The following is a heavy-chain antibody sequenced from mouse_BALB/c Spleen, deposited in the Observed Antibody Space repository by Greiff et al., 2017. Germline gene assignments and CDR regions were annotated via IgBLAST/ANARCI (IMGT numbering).Heavy chain of an antibody. V-gene: IGHV1-55*01. CDR1: GYNFTSYW. CDR2: IYPGSGST. CDR3: ARTVVAYYYAMDY. Sequence: QVQLKQPGAELVKPGTSVKLSCKASGYNFTSYWINWVKLRPGQGLEWIGDIYPGSGSTNYNEKFKSKATLTVDTSSSTAYMQLSSLASEDSALYYCARTVVAYYYAMDYWGQGTSVTVSS. D-gene: IGHD1-1*01. J-gene: IGHJ4*01.